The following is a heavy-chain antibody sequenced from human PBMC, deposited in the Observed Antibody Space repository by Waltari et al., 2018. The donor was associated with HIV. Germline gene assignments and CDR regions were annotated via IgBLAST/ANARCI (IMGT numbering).Heavy chain of an antibody. J-gene: IGHJ6*02. Sequence: QVQVVQSGGGVVQPGRSLRPSCAGAGFTLSRYGMHWVRQAPGKGLEWGALIWYEGSNKYYADSVKGRFAISRDNSKNTVYLQMNSLRAEDTAVYYCARDRSSSWYGKDYYYFGMDVWGQGTTVTVSS. CDR1: GFTLSRYG. CDR2: IWYEGSNK. D-gene: IGHD6-13*01. CDR3: ARDRSSSWYGKDYYYFGMDV. V-gene: IGHV3-33*01.